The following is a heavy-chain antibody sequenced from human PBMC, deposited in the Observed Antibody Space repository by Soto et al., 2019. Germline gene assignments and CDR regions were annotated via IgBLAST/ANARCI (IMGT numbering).Heavy chain of an antibody. CDR1: GYTFTNYG. V-gene: IGHV1-18*01. CDR2: ISAYNGNT. J-gene: IGHJ4*02. Sequence: QVQLVQSGAEVKKPGASVKVSCKTSGYTFTNYGLSWVRQAPGQGLEWVGWISAYNGNTNYAQKLQGRVTMTTDTSSSTAYMELRSLRSDEPAVYYCERATYDSSGYKYWGQGTLVTVSS. D-gene: IGHD3-22*01. CDR3: ERATYDSSGYKY.